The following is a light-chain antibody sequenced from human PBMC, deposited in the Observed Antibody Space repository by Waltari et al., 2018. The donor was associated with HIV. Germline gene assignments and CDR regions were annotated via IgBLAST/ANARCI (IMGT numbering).Light chain of an antibody. V-gene: IGLV1-44*01. CDR3: ATWDDSLNGVV. CDR2: SNN. J-gene: IGLJ2*01. Sequence: QSVLTQPPSASGTPGQRVTLSCSGSSSNIGSNTVNWYQQLPGTAPKVLIYSNNQRPSGVPDRFSGSKSGTSASLAISGLQSEDEAAYYCATWDDSLNGVVFGGGTTLTGL. CDR1: SSNIGSNT.